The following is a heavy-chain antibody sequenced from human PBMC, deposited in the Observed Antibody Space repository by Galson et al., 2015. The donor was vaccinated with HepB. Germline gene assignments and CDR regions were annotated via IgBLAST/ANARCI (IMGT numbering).Heavy chain of an antibody. V-gene: IGHV3-30-3*01. J-gene: IGHJ3*02. CDR2: ISYDGSNK. CDR3: ARDSHRGIIVVVPAAISPAFDI. D-gene: IGHD2-2*01. CDR1: GFTFSSYA. Sequence: SLRLSCAASGFTFSSYAMHWVRQAPGKGLEWVAVISYDGSNKYYADSVKGRFTISRDNSKNTLYLQMNSLRAEDTAVYYCARDSHRGIIVVVPAAISPAFDIWGQGTMVTVSS.